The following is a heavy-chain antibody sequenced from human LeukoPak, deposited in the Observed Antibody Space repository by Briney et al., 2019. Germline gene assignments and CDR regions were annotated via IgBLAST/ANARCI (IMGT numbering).Heavy chain of an antibody. CDR3: ARLSSGWDLSWFDP. Sequence: SETLSLTCTVSGGSVSSSSYYWGWIRQPPGKGLEWIGSIYYSGGTYHTPSLKSRVTISVDTSKNQFPLKLSSVSAADTAVYYCARLSSGWDLSWFDPWGQGTLVTVSS. CDR1: GGSVSSSSYY. CDR2: IYYSGGT. D-gene: IGHD6-19*01. V-gene: IGHV4-39*01. J-gene: IGHJ5*02.